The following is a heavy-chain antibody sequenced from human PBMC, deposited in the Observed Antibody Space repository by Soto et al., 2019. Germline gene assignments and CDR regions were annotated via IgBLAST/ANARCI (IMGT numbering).Heavy chain of an antibody. V-gene: IGHV3-23*01. J-gene: IGHJ6*02. D-gene: IGHD1-1*01. CDR2: ISSSGNFT. Sequence: EVQLLESGGGLVQPGESLRLSCAASGFTFSSYSMNWVRQAPGKGLQWVSSISSSGNFTYYPDSVRGRVTISRDNSKSTLYLQMKPLRAEDTAIYSCAKSTSRTIPKYGMDVWGQGTPVTVSS. CDR3: AKSTSRTIPKYGMDV. CDR1: GFTFSSYS.